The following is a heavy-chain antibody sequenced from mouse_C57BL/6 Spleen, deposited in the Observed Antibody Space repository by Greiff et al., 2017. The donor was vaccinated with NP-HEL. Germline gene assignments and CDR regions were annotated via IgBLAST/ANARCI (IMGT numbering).Heavy chain of an antibody. CDR2: ISNGGGST. J-gene: IGHJ2*01. CDR3: ARSGFDY. V-gene: IGHV5-12*01. CDR1: GFTFSDYY. Sequence: DVKLVESGGGLVQPGGSLKLSCAASGFTFSDYYMYWVRQTPEKRLEWVAYISNGGGSTYYPDTVKGRFTISRDNAKNTLYLQMSRRKSEDTAMYYCARSGFDYWGQGTTLTVSS.